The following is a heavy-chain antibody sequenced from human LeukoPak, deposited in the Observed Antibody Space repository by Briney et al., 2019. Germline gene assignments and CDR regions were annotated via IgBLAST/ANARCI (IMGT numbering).Heavy chain of an antibody. CDR2: IHSGGST. D-gene: IGHD3-22*01. Sequence: GGSLRLSCAASGFTFSNAWMSWVHQAPGKGLEWVSVIHSGGSTLYADSVKGRFTLSRDNSKNTLYLQMNRLRDEDTAVYYCARATYYYDSSGYRDFYFDDWGQGTLVTVSS. V-gene: IGHV3-53*01. CDR1: GFTFSNAW. CDR3: ARATYYYDSSGYRDFYFDD. J-gene: IGHJ4*02.